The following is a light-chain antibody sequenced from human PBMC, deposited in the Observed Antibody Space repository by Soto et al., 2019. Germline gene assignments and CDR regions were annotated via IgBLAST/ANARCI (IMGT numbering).Light chain of an antibody. CDR1: SSDVGGYNY. J-gene: IGLJ3*02. V-gene: IGLV2-8*01. CDR2: EVS. Sequence: QSALTQPPSASGSPGQSVTISCTGTSSDVGGYNYVSWYQQHPGKAPKLMIYEVSKRPSGVPDRFSGSKSGNTASLIVSGLQSEEEADYYCSSDAGSNILEFGERSKRTVL. CDR3: SSDAGSNILE.